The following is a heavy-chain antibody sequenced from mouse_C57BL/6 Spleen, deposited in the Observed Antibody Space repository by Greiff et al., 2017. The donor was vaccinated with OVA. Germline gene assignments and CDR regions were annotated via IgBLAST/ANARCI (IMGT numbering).Heavy chain of an antibody. D-gene: IGHD1-1*01. CDR2: ISYSGST. CDR1: GYSITSGYD. CDR3: ARWGGYGSSWYFDV. Sequence: VQLKESGPGMVKPSQSLSLTCTVTGYSITSGYDWHWIRHFPGNKLEWMGYISYSGSTNYNPSLKSRISITHDTSKNHFFLKLNSVTTEDTATYYCARWGGYGSSWYFDVWGTGTTVTVSS. V-gene: IGHV3-1*01. J-gene: IGHJ1*03.